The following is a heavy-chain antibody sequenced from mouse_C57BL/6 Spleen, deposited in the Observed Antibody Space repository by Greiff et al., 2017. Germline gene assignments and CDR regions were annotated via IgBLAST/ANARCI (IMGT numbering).Heavy chain of an antibody. D-gene: IGHD1-1*01. CDR1: GYAFSSSW. J-gene: IGHJ2*01. CDR3: ARWEYDGPRVLDY. CDR2: IYPGDGDT. Sequence: QVQLQQSGPELVKPGASVKISCKASGYAFSSSWMNWVKQRPGKGLEWIGRIYPGDGDTNYNGKFKGKATLTADKSSSTAYMQLSSLTSEDSAVYFCARWEYDGPRVLDYWGQGTTLTVSS. V-gene: IGHV1-82*01.